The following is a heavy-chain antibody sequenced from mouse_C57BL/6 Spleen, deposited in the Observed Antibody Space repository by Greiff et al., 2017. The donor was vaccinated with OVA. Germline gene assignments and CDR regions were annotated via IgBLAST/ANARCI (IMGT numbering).Heavy chain of an antibody. J-gene: IGHJ4*01. CDR2: IYPRDGST. Sequence: FQLQQSDAELVKPGASVKISCKVSGYTFTDHTIHWMNQRPEQGLEWIGYIYPRDGSTKYNEKFKGKATLTADKSSSTAYMQLNSLTSEDSAVYFCARSPPYDLYAMDYWGQGTSVTVSS. V-gene: IGHV1-78*01. CDR1: GYTFTDHT. CDR3: ARSPPYDLYAMDY. D-gene: IGHD2-3*01.